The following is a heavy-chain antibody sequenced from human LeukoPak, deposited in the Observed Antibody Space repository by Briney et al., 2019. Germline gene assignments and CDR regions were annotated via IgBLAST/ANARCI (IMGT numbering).Heavy chain of an antibody. CDR3: ASTTTVTTY. V-gene: IGHV3-53*01. D-gene: IGHD4-17*01. J-gene: IGHJ4*02. CDR2: IYSGGST. Sequence: PGGSLRLSCAASTSDFSDYYMSWVRQAPGKGLEWFSVIYSGGSTYYADSVKGRFTISRDNSKNTLYLQMNSLRAEDTAVYYCASTTTVTTYWGQGTLVTVSS. CDR1: TSDFSDYY.